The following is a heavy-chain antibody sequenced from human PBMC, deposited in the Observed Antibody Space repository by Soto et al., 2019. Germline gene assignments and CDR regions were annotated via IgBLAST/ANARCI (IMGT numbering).Heavy chain of an antibody. CDR2: IYYSGST. J-gene: IGHJ4*02. V-gene: IGHV4-59*01. D-gene: IGHD6-19*01. Sequence: PSETLSLTCTVSGGSISSYYWSWIRQPPGKGLEWIGYIYYSGSTNYNPSLKSRVTISVDTSKNQFSLKLSSVTAADTAVYYCARVYGVAGPFDYWGQGTLVTVSS. CDR3: ARVYGVAGPFDY. CDR1: GGSISSYY.